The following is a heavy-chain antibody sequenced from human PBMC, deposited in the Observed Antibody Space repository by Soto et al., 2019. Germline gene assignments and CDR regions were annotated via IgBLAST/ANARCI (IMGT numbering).Heavy chain of an antibody. CDR1: GFTFSSYS. CDR2: ISSSSSYI. J-gene: IGHJ6*02. Sequence: EVQLVESGGGLVKPGGSLRLSCAASGFTFSSYSMNWVRQAPGKGLEWVSSISSSSSYIYYADSVKGRFTISRDNAKNSRDLQRNSLRAEDTAVYYCARVSHYYGSGRPYCMDVWGQGTTVTVSS. CDR3: ARVSHYYGSGRPYCMDV. D-gene: IGHD3-10*01. V-gene: IGHV3-21*01.